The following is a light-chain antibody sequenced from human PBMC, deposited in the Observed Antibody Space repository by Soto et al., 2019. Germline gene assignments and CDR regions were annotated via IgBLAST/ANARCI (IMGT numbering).Light chain of an antibody. CDR1: SSDIGGYDY. Sequence: QSALTQPPSASGSPGQSVTISCTGTSSDIGGYDYVSWYQQHPGKAPKLIIYEVFRRPSGVPNRFSGSKSGNTASLTVSGLQGEDEADYHCSSFGGHNSYAVFGGGTKLTVL. CDR3: SSFGGHNSYAV. CDR2: EVF. V-gene: IGLV2-8*01. J-gene: IGLJ2*01.